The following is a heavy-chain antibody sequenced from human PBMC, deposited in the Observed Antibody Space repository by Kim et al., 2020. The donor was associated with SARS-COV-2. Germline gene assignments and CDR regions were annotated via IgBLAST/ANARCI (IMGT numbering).Heavy chain of an antibody. Sequence: SETLSLTCTVSGGSISSSSYYWGWIRQPPGKGLEWIGSIYYSGSTYYNPSLKSRVTISVDTSKNQFSLKLSSVTAAATAVYYCARQMGITMIVVVISTHFDYWGQGTLVTVSS. J-gene: IGHJ4*02. V-gene: IGHV4-39*01. CDR1: GGSISSSSYY. CDR2: IYYSGST. CDR3: ARQMGITMIVVVISTHFDY. D-gene: IGHD3-22*01.